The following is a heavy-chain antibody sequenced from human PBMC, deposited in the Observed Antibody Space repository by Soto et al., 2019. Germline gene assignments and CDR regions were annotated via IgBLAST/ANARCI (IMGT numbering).Heavy chain of an antibody. CDR3: ASPGYDSRAYQLTYYFDD. Sequence: SVKVSCKASGGIFSNFVITWVRQAPGHGLEWMGQIIPVFGTPNYAQMFQGRVTITADESTSTAYMELSSLRSDDTAVYYCASPGYDSRAYQLTYYFDDWGPGTPVTVSS. J-gene: IGHJ4*02. V-gene: IGHV1-69*13. CDR2: IIPVFGTP. CDR1: GGIFSNFV. D-gene: IGHD3-22*01.